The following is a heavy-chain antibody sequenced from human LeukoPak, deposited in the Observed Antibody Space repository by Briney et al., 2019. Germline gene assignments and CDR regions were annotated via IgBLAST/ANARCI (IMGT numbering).Heavy chain of an antibody. CDR2: ISSSGSTI. CDR1: GFTFSSYE. CDR3: ARVGIAVAGKRYFDY. J-gene: IGHJ4*02. V-gene: IGHV3-48*03. Sequence: GGSLRLSCAASGFTFSSYEMNWVRQAPGKGLEWVSYISSSGSTIYYADSVKGRFTISRDNAKNSLYLQMNSLRAEDTAVYYCARVGIAVAGKRYFDYWGQGTLDTVSS. D-gene: IGHD6-19*01.